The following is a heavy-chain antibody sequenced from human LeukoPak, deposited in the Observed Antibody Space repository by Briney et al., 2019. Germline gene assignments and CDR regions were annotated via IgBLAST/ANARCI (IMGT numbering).Heavy chain of an antibody. J-gene: IGHJ4*02. V-gene: IGHV4-34*01. D-gene: IGHD2-21*02. CDR1: GGSFSGYY. CDR2: INHSGST. Sequence: KPSETLSLTRAVYGGSFSGYYWSWIRQPPGKGLEWIGEINHSGSTNYNPSLKSRVTISVDTSKNQFSLKLSSVTAAGTAVYYCARTAGLVDYWGQGTLVTVSS. CDR3: ARTAGLVDY.